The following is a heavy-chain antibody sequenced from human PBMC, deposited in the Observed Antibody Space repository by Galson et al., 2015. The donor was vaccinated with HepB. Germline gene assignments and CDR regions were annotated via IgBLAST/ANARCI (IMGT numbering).Heavy chain of an antibody. CDR3: ARDANWNYGDGAFDI. D-gene: IGHD1-7*01. CDR2: IIPIFGAA. CDR1: GGTFSSYA. V-gene: IGHV1-69*13. J-gene: IGHJ3*02. Sequence: SVKVSCKASGGTFSSYAISWVRQAPGQGLEWMGGIIPIFGAANYAQKFQGRVTITADESTSTAYMELSSLRSEDTAVYYCARDANWNYGDGAFDIWGQGTMVTVSS.